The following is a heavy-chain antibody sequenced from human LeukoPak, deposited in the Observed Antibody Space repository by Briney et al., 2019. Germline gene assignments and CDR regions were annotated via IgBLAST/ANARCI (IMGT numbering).Heavy chain of an antibody. Sequence: GGSLRLSCAASGFTFSSYSMNWVRHAPGKGLEWVSSISSSSSYIYYADSVKGRFTISRDNAKNSLYLQMNSLRAEDTAVYYCARDGGNYYGSADFDYWGQGTLVTVSS. CDR1: GFTFSSYS. V-gene: IGHV3-21*01. D-gene: IGHD3-10*01. CDR3: ARDGGNYYGSADFDY. CDR2: ISSSSSYI. J-gene: IGHJ4*02.